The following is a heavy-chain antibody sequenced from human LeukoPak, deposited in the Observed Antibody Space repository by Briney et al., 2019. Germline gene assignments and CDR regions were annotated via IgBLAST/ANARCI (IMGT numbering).Heavy chain of an antibody. CDR2: IIPIFGTA. CDR3: ARDGDAFDI. V-gene: IGHV1-69*06. Sequence: SVKVSCKASGYTFTSYYMHWVRQAPGQGLEWMGGIIPIFGTANYAQKFQGRVTITADKSTSTAYMELSSLRSEDTAVNYCARDGDAFDIWGQGTMVTVSS. J-gene: IGHJ3*02. CDR1: GYTFTSYY.